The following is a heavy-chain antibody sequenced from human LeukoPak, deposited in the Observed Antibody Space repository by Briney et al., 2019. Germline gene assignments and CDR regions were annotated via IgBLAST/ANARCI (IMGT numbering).Heavy chain of an antibody. V-gene: IGHV3-30*02. D-gene: IGHD1-26*01. CDR3: AQTNLYSGSYDY. J-gene: IGHJ4*02. CDR2: IRYDGSNK. Sequence: GGSLRLSCVASGFTFSSYGMHWVRQAPGKGLEWVAFIRYDGSNKYYADSVKGRFTISRDNSKNTLYLQMNSLRAEDTAVYYCAQTNLYSGSYDYWGQGTLVTVSS. CDR1: GFTFSSYG.